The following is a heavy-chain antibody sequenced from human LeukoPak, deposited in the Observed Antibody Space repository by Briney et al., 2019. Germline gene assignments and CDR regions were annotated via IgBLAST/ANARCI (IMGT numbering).Heavy chain of an antibody. CDR2: INSDGSST. J-gene: IGHJ3*02. Sequence: GGSLRLSCAASGFTFSSYWMHWVRQAPGKGLVWVSRINSDGSSTSYADSVKGRFTISRDNAKNTLYLQMNSLRAEDTAVYYCARVGSYYNRIGAFDIWGQGTMVTVSS. CDR1: GFTFSSYW. V-gene: IGHV3-74*01. CDR3: ARVGSYYNRIGAFDI. D-gene: IGHD3-10*01.